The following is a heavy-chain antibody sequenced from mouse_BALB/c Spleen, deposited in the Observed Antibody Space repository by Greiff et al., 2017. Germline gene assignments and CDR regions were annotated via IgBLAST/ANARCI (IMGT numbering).Heavy chain of an antibody. Sequence: EVQLVESGGGLVKPGGSLKLSCAASGFTFSSYAMSWVRQSPEKRLEWVAEISSGGSYTYYPDTVTGRFTISRDNAKNTLYLEMSSLRSEDTAMYYCASNYYGSSYRNWYFDVWGAGTTVTVSS. D-gene: IGHD1-1*01. CDR1: GFTFSSYA. J-gene: IGHJ1*01. V-gene: IGHV5-9-4*01. CDR3: ASNYYGSSYRNWYFDV. CDR2: ISSGGSYT.